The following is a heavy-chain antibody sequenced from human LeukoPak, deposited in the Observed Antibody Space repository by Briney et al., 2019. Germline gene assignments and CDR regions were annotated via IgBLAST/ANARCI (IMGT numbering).Heavy chain of an antibody. D-gene: IGHD6-19*01. J-gene: IGHJ5*02. V-gene: IGHV1-69*06. CDR2: IITIFGTA. CDR1: GGTFSSYA. CDR3: ARSIAVAGRQNWFDP. Sequence: ASVKVSCKASGGTFSSYAISWVRQAPGQGLEWMGGIITIFGTANYAQKFQGRVTITADKSTSTAYMELSSLRSEDTAVYYCARSIAVAGRQNWFDPWGQGTLVTVSS.